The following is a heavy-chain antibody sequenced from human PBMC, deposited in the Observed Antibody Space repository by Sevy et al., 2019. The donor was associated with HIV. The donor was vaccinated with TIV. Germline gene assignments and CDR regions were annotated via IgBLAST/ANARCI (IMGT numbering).Heavy chain of an antibody. CDR2: IRYDGSNK. J-gene: IGHJ6*03. CDR3: AKEGEGSSYYYYYMDV. D-gene: IGHD3-16*01. V-gene: IGHV3-30*02. CDR1: GFTFSSYG. Sequence: GESLKISCAASGFTFSSYGMHWVRQAPGKGLEWVAFIRYDGSNKYYEDSVKGRFTISRDNSKNTLYLQMNSLRAEDTAVYYCAKEGEGSSYYYYYMDVWGNGTTVTVSS.